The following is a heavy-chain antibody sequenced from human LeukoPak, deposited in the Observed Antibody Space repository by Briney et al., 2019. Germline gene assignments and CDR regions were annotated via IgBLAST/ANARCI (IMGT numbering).Heavy chain of an antibody. CDR1: GFTFDDYA. CDR3: AKDQRITLFGVITD. J-gene: IGHJ4*02. V-gene: IGHV3-9*01. Sequence: PGGSLRLSCAASGFTFDDYAMHWVRQAPGKGPEWVSGISWNGNDLGYADSVKGRFTISRDNAKNSLYLQMNSLRGEDTALHYCAKDQRITLFGVITDWGQGTLVTVSS. D-gene: IGHD3-3*01. CDR2: ISWNGNDL.